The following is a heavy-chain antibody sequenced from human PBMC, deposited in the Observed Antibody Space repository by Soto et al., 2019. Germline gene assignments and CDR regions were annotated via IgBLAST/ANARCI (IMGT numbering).Heavy chain of an antibody. CDR3: ARGGAVDIVVVAAIDY. CDR1: GGSISSGAYY. D-gene: IGHD2-15*01. CDR2: IFYSGST. V-gene: IGHV4-31*03. J-gene: IGHJ4*02. Sequence: QVQLQESGPGLVKPSQTLSLTCSVSGGSISSGAYYWSWVRQHPGKGLEWIGYIFYSGSTYYNPSLKNRINISVDTSKNKLSLKLSSVNAADTAVYYCARGGAVDIVVVAAIDYWGQGTLGT.